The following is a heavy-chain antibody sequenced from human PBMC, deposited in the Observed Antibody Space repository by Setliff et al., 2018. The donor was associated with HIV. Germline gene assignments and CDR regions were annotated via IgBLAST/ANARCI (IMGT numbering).Heavy chain of an antibody. CDR3: ARSSLAGQFDY. CDR1: GGSISSSSYY. J-gene: IGHJ4*02. CDR2: IYYSGST. Sequence: PSETLSLTCTVSGGSISSSSYYWGWIRQPPGKGLEWIGSIYYSGSTYYNPSLKSRVTISVDASKNQFSLKLSSVTASDTAVYYCARSSLAGQFDYWGQGTLVTVSS. D-gene: IGHD6-19*01. V-gene: IGHV4-39*07.